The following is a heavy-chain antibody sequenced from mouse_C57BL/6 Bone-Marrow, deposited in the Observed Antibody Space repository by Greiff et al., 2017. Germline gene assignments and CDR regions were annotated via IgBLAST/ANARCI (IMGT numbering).Heavy chain of an antibody. CDR1: GYSITSDY. CDR2: ISYSGSA. J-gene: IGHJ4*01. D-gene: IGHD1-1*01. CDR3: ASTAGSRDYAMDY. V-gene: IGHV3-8*01. Sequence: EVQLKESGPGLAKPSQTLSLTCSVTGYSITSDYWNWIRKFPGNKLEYMGYISYSGSAYYNPSLKSRISITRDTSKNQYYLQLNSVTTEDTATYXCASTAGSRDYAMDYWGQGTSVTVSS.